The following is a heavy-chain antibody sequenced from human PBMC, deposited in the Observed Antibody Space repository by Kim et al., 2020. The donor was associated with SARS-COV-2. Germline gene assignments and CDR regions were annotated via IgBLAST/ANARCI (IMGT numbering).Heavy chain of an antibody. CDR3: ARDEHPQLLLDY. J-gene: IGHJ4*02. V-gene: IGHV3-30*04. D-gene: IGHD1-1*01. CDR1: GFTFSSFT. Sequence: GGSLRLSCAASGFTFSSFTMTWVRQAPGKGLEWVAIITHNGRDIFFADSVKGRFTISRDNSKNTLYLQMNSLRAEDTALYYCARDEHPQLLLDYWGQRT. CDR2: ITHNGRDI.